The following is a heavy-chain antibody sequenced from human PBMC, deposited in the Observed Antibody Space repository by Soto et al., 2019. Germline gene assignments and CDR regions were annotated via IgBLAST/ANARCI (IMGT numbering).Heavy chain of an antibody. CDR2: IYYSGST. CDR3: ARHKLCSGAFFDY. V-gene: IGHV4-59*08. D-gene: IGHD3-10*02. Sequence: QVQLQESGPGLVKPSETLSLTCTVSGGSISSYYWSWIRQPPGKGLEWIGYIYYSGSTNYNPSLTSQVTISVETSKSHFSLKLTSVTAADTAVSYCARHKLCSGAFFDYWGQGTLVIVS. CDR1: GGSISSYY. J-gene: IGHJ4*02.